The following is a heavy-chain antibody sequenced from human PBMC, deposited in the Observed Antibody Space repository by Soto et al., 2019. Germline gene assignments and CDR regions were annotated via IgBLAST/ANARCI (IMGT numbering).Heavy chain of an antibody. V-gene: IGHV1-69*06. CDR3: ARNTLDCSSTSSYTANGMDV. Sequence: SVKTFCKASGGTFSSYAISWVRQAPGQGLEWMGGIIPIFGTANYAQKFQGRVTITADKSTSTAYMGLSSLRSEDTAVYYCARNTLDCSSTSSYTANGMDVWGQGTTVTVSS. J-gene: IGHJ6*02. CDR2: IIPIFGTA. D-gene: IGHD2-2*02. CDR1: GGTFSSYA.